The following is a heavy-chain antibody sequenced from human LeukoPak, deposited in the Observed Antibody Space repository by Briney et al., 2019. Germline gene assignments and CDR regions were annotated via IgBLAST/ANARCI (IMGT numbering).Heavy chain of an antibody. D-gene: IGHD5-12*01. CDR1: GFTFDDYA. CDR3: AKDGQWLMTFDY. J-gene: IGHJ4*02. V-gene: IGHV3-43*02. CDR2: ISGDGGST. Sequence: GGSLRLSCAASGFTFDDYAMHWVRQAPGKGLEWVSLISGDGGSTYYADSVKGRFTISRDNSKNSLYLQMNSLRTEDTALHYCAKDGQWLMTFDYWGQGTLVTVSS.